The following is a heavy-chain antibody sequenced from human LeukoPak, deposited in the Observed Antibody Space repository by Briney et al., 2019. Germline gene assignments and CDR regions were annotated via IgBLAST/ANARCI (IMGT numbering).Heavy chain of an antibody. D-gene: IGHD2-21*01. Sequence: GGSLRLSCAASGFTFSSYEMNWVRQAPGKGLEWVSYISSSGSTIYYADSVKGRFTISRDNAKNTLYLQMNSLRAEDTAVYYCARDGVEFYNWFDPWGQGTLVTVSS. V-gene: IGHV3-48*03. J-gene: IGHJ5*02. CDR2: ISSSGSTI. CDR3: ARDGVEFYNWFDP. CDR1: GFTFSSYE.